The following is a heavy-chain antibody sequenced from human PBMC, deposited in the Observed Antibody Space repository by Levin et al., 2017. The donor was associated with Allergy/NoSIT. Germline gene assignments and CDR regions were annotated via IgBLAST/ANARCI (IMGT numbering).Heavy chain of an antibody. Sequence: GGSLRLSCTGSGFTFGDNAIVWFRQAPGMGLEWVCLIRSQAYGGTTEYRASVTGRFTISRDDSKSIAYLQMNTLKTEDTAVYYCARGPSITFRNYYGMDVWGQGTTVTVSS. D-gene: IGHD2/OR15-2a*01. CDR2: IRSQAYGGTT. V-gene: IGHV3-49*03. CDR3: ARGPSITFRNYYGMDV. CDR1: GFTFGDNA. J-gene: IGHJ6*02.